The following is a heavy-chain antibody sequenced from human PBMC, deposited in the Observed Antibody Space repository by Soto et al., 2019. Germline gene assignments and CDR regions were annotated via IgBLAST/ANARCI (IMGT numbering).Heavy chain of an antibody. CDR1: GFTFSNYA. V-gene: IGHV3-23*01. CDR2: ISASGYST. J-gene: IGHJ4*02. CDR3: AKDHSGGSGGSGFDY. Sequence: EVQLLESGGGLVQPGGSLTLSCAASGFTFSNYAMSWVRQAPEKGLEWVSAISASGYSTYYADSVKGRFTISRDNSKNTLYLPMNSLSAEDTAVYYCAKDHSGGSGGSGFDYWGQGTLVTVSS. D-gene: IGHD3-10*01.